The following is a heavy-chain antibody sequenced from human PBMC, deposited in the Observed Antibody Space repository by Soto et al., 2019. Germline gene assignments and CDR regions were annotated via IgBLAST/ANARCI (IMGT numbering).Heavy chain of an antibody. CDR1: GFTFSSYA. D-gene: IGHD5-18*01. Sequence: QVQLVESGGGVVQPGRSLRLSCAASGFTFSSYAMHWVRQAPGKGLEWVAVISYDGSNKYYADSVKGRFTISRDNSKNTLYLQMNSLRAEDTAVDYCARDRGYSYEGFDYWGQGTLVTVSS. V-gene: IGHV3-30-3*01. J-gene: IGHJ4*02. CDR3: ARDRGYSYEGFDY. CDR2: ISYDGSNK.